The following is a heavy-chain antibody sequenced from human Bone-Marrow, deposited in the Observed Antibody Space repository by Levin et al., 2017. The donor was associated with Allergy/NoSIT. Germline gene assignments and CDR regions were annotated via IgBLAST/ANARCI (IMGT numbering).Heavy chain of an antibody. CDR1: GFTFSTYG. CDR3: AGWAEGDNYDTTDFWGH. J-gene: IGHJ4*02. CDR2: IYYDGSNK. Sequence: LSLTCAASGFTFSTYGMHWVRQAPGKGLEWVALIYYDGSNKYYADSVKGRFTISRDNSNNTLYLQMNRLRVEDTAVYYCAGWAEGDNYDTTDFWGHWGQGTLVTVSS. V-gene: IGHV3-33*01. D-gene: IGHD3-22*01.